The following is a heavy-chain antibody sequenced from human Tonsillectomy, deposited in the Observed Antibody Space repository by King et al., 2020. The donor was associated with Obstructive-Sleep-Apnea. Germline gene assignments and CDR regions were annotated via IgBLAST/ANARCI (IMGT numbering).Heavy chain of an antibody. D-gene: IGHD2-2*01. V-gene: IGHV3-23*04. Sequence: VQLVESGGGLVQPGGSLRLSCAASGFTFCSYVMSWVRQAPGEGLEWVSALSGSGGSTYYADSVKGRFTISRANSKNTLYLQMNSLRAEDTAVYYCAKGPFCSSSSCYSSTDAFDIWGQGTMVTVSS. CDR2: LSGSGGST. CDR1: GFTFCSYV. J-gene: IGHJ3*02. CDR3: AKGPFCSSSSCYSSTDAFDI.